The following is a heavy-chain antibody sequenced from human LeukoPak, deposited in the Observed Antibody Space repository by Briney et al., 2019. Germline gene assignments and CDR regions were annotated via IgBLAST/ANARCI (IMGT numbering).Heavy chain of an antibody. J-gene: IGHJ4*02. CDR3: ARDPSVSGWSSRVFDY. D-gene: IGHD6-19*01. CDR1: GFTFSSYS. CDR2: ISSSSSYI. Sequence: PGGSLRLSCAASGFTFSSYSMNWVRQAPGKGLEWVSSISSSSSYIYYADSVKGRFTISRDNAKNSLYLQMNSLRAEDTAVYYCARDPSVSGWSSRVFDYWGQGTLVTVSS. V-gene: IGHV3-21*01.